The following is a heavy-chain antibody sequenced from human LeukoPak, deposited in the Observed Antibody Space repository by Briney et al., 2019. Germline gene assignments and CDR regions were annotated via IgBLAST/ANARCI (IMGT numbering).Heavy chain of an antibody. D-gene: IGHD5-12*01. CDR1: GYTFTGYD. V-gene: IGHV1-8*01. Sequence: GASVKVSSKASGYTFTGYDINWIRQATGQGLEWMGWMNPYSGNKVYAQKFQGRLTMTRDTSRTTAYMELSSLRSEDTAVYYCVRRLDTIEFDPWGQGTLVTVSS. J-gene: IGHJ5*02. CDR2: MNPYSGNK. CDR3: VRRLDTIEFDP.